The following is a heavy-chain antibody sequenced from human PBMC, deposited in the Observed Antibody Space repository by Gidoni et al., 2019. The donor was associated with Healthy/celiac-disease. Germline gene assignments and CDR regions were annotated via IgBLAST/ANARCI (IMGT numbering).Heavy chain of an antibody. CDR2: ISGSGGST. CDR3: ATKNPHDPMSGYFPWFDP. J-gene: IGHJ5*02. V-gene: IGHV3-23*04. CDR1: GFTFSRYA. D-gene: IGHD3-3*01. Sequence: EVQLVESGGGLVQPGGSLRLYCAASGFTFSRYAMSWVRQAPGQGREWVAAISGSGGSTYYADSVKGRFSISRDNSKNTLYLQMNSLRAEDTAVYYCATKNPHDPMSGYFPWFDPWGQGTLVTVSS.